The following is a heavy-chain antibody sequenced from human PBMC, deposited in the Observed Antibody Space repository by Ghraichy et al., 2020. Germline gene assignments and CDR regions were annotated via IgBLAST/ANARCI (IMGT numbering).Heavy chain of an antibody. CDR3: ARVATIFGVVISRQFDY. CDR2: IYYSGST. CDR1: GGSISSGGYS. Sequence: SETLSLTCAVSGGSISSGGYSWSWIRQPPGKGLEWIGYIYYSGSTYYNPSLKSRVTISVDTSKNQFSLKLSSVTAADTAVYYCARVATIFGVVISRQFDYWGQGTLVTVSS. D-gene: IGHD3-3*01. V-gene: IGHV4-30-4*07. J-gene: IGHJ4*02.